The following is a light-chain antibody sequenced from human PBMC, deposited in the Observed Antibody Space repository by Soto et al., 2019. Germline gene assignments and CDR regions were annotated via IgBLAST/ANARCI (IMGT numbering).Light chain of an antibody. CDR3: QQRSNWRT. J-gene: IGKJ1*01. Sequence: EIVVTQSPATLSLSPGERATLSCRASQSVSSYLAWYQQKPGQAPRLLIYDASNRATGITARFSGSGSGTDFTLTISSLEPDDFAVYYCQQRSNWRTFGQGTKLEI. CDR2: DAS. V-gene: IGKV3-11*01. CDR1: QSVSSY.